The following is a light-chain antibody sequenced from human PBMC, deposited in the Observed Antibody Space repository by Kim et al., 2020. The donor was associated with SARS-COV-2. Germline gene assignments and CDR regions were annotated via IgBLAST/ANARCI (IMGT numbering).Light chain of an antibody. CDR3: AAWDDSLSGLV. J-gene: IGLJ1*01. CDR1: SSNIGSNY. CDR2: RNN. Sequence: GKVVTIPCSGSSSNIGSNYVYWYQQLPGTAPKLLIYRNNQRPSGVPDRFSGSKSGTSASLAISGLRSEDEADYYCAAWDDSLSGLVFGTGTKVTVL. V-gene: IGLV1-47*01.